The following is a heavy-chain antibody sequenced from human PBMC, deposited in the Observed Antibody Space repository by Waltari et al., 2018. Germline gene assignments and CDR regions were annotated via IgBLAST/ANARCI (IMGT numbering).Heavy chain of an antibody. J-gene: IGHJ4*02. CDR2: IISSGPTI. Sequence: EVQLVESGGGLVQPGGSLRLSCAASGFSLSVYGMNWVRPAPGNGLEWLSFIISSGPTIHYADSVKGRFTVSRDNTKNSLSLQMNSLRAEDTAVYYCARVWGVTTSDFWGQGTLVTVSS. V-gene: IGHV3-48*03. CDR1: GFSLSVYG. CDR3: ARVWGVTTSDF. D-gene: IGHD4-17*01.